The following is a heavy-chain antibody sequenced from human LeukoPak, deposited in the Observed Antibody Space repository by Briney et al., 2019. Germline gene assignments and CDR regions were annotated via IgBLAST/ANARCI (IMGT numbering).Heavy chain of an antibody. CDR1: GSRFTSYW. CDR3: ARHMSIAVAGTFDY. Sequence: GESLKFSWKGSGSRFTSYWIGWVRQMPGKGLEWMGIIYPGDSDTRYNPSLQGQVTSSADKSISTAYLQWSSLKASDTAMYYCARHMSIAVAGTFDYWGQGTLVTVSS. D-gene: IGHD6-19*01. CDR2: IYPGDSDT. V-gene: IGHV5-51*01. J-gene: IGHJ4*02.